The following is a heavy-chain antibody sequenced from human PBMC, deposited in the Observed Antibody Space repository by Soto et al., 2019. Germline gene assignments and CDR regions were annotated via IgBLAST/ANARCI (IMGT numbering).Heavy chain of an antibody. CDR1: GGSFSGYY. V-gene: IGHV4-34*01. CDR3: ARRASYYYGSGNIMKSGYFDL. J-gene: IGHJ2*01. Sequence: PSETLSLTCAVYGGSFSGYYWSWIRQPPGKGLEWIGEINHSGSTNYNPSLKSRVTISVDTSKNQFSLKLSSVTAADTAVYYCARRASYYYGSGNIMKSGYFDLWGRGTLVTVSS. D-gene: IGHD3-10*01. CDR2: INHSGST.